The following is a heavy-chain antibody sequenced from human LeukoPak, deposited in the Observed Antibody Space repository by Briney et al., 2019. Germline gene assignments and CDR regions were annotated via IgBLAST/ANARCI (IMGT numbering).Heavy chain of an antibody. J-gene: IGHJ4*02. CDR2: IYYSGST. CDR3: ARHRRLTGSTYDY. CDR1: GGSISSYY. D-gene: IGHD3-9*01. V-gene: IGHV4-59*08. Sequence: PSETLSLTCTVSGGSISSYYWSWIRQPPGKGLEWIGYIYYSGSTNYNPSLKSRVTISVNTSKSQFSLKLSSVTAADTAVYYCARHRRLTGSTYDYWGQGTLVTV.